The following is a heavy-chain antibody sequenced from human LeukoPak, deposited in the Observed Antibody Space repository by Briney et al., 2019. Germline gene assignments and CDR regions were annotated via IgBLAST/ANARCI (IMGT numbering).Heavy chain of an antibody. D-gene: IGHD3-10*02. V-gene: IGHV3-30*04. J-gene: IGHJ6*04. CDR2: ISYDGSNK. CDR3: AELGITMIGGV. Sequence: GGSLRLSCAASGFTFSSYTIHWVRQAPGKGLEWVAVISYDGSNKYYADSVKGRFTISRDNAKNSLYLQMNSLRAEDTAVYYCAELGITMIGGVWGKGTTVTISS. CDR1: GFTFSSYT.